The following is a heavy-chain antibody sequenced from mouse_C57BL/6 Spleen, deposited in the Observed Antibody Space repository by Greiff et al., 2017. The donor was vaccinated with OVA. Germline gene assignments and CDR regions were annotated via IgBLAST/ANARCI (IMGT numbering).Heavy chain of an antibody. CDR3: TRDTGNAYHWYFDV. V-gene: IGHV5-9-1*02. J-gene: IGHJ1*03. CDR1: GFTFSSYA. D-gene: IGHD5-1-1*01. Sequence: EVKLQESGEGLVKPGGSLKLSCAASGFTFSSYAMSWVRQTPEKRLEWVAYISSGGDYIYYADTVKGRFTISRDNARNTLYLQMSSLKSEDTAMYYCTRDTGNAYHWYFDVWGTGTTVTVSS. CDR2: ISSGGDYI.